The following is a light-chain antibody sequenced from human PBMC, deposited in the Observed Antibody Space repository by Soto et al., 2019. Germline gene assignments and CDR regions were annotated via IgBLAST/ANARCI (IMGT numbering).Light chain of an antibody. CDR3: AAWDDSLNGVV. CDR2: SSN. CDR1: SSNIGSNS. V-gene: IGLV1-44*01. J-gene: IGLJ2*01. Sequence: QSVLTQPPSASGTPGQRVTISCSGSSSNIGSNSVNWYQQLPGTAPKLLMYSSNQRPSGVPDRFPGSKSGTSASLAISRLQSEDEADYYCAAWDDSLNGVVFGGGTKVTVL.